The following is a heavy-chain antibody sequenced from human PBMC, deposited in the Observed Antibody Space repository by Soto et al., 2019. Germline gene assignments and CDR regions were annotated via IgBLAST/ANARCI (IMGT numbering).Heavy chain of an antibody. Sequence: EVQLVESGGGLVKPGGSLRLSCAASGFTFSNAWMSWVRQAPGKGLEWVGRIKSKTDGGTTDYAAPVKGRFTISRDDSKNTLYLQMNSLKTEDTAVYYCTTDESWGIVVVPAAIRGFDYWGQGTLVTVSS. CDR1: GFTFSNAW. D-gene: IGHD2-2*02. CDR2: IKSKTDGGTT. V-gene: IGHV3-15*01. CDR3: TTDESWGIVVVPAAIRGFDY. J-gene: IGHJ4*02.